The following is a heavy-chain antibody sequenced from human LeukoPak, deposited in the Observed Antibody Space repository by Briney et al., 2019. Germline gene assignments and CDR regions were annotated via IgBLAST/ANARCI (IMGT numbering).Heavy chain of an antibody. CDR2: INPNSGGT. V-gene: IGHV1-2*02. D-gene: IGHD3-3*01. Sequence: ASVKVSCKSSGYSFTGHYMHWVRQAPGQGLEWMGWINPNSGGTNYAQKFQGRVTMTRDTPISTGYMELSRLRSDDTAVYYCARGLMDGHDFDYWGQGTLVTVSS. CDR1: GYSFTGHY. J-gene: IGHJ4*02. CDR3: ARGLMDGHDFDY.